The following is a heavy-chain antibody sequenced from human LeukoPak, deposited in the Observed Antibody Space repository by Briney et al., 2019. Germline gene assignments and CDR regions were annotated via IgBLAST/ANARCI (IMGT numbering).Heavy chain of an antibody. CDR3: ARFRITIFGVVIGNWFDP. Sequence: GSVKVSCKASGYTFTSYGISWVRQAPGQGLEWMGWISAYNGNTNYAQKLQGRVTMTTDTSTSTAYMELRSLRSDDTAVYYCARFRITIFGVVIGNWFDPWGQGTQVTVSS. V-gene: IGHV1-18*01. CDR1: GYTFTSYG. D-gene: IGHD3-3*01. J-gene: IGHJ5*02. CDR2: ISAYNGNT.